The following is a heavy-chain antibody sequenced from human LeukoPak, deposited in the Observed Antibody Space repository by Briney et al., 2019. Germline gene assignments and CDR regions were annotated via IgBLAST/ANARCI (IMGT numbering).Heavy chain of an antibody. Sequence: GGALRLSCTASGFTFSDHYMDWVRQAPGKGLEWVGRIKNKANSYTTEYAASVKGRFTVSREESKNTLYLQMNSLKTEDTAVYYCTREGRYCSSTSCYVCLDFWGQGTLVTVSS. CDR3: TREGRYCSSTSCYVCLDF. CDR2: IKNKANSYTT. V-gene: IGHV3-72*01. J-gene: IGHJ4*02. D-gene: IGHD2-2*01. CDR1: GFTFSDHY.